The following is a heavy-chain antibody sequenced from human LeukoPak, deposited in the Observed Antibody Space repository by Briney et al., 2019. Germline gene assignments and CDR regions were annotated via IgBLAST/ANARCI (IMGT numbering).Heavy chain of an antibody. Sequence: PSETLSLTCAVYGGSFSGYYWSWIRQPPGKGLEWIGEINHSGSTNYNPSLKSRVTISVDTSKNQFSLKLSSVTAADTAVYYCASSYYDILTGLTYYFDYWGQGTLVTVSS. D-gene: IGHD3-9*01. CDR2: INHSGST. CDR1: GGSFSGYY. V-gene: IGHV4-34*01. CDR3: ASSYYDILTGLTYYFDY. J-gene: IGHJ4*02.